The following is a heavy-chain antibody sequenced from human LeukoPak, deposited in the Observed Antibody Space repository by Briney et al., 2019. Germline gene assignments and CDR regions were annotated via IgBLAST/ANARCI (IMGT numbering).Heavy chain of an antibody. CDR1: GYSFTSYW. D-gene: IGHD6-13*01. J-gene: IGHJ5*02. V-gene: IGHV5-51*01. CDR2: IYPGDSDT. CDR3: ARSIAAAGYTWFDP. Sequence: GESLNFSCKCSGYSFTSYWIGWVRPMPGKGLGWMGIIYPGDSDTRYSPSFQGQVTISADKSISTAYLQWSSLNASDTAMYYCARSIAAAGYTWFDPWGQGTLVTVSS.